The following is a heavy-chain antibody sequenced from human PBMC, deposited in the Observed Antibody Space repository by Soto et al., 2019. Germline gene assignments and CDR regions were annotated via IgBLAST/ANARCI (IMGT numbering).Heavy chain of an antibody. D-gene: IGHD5-12*01. Sequence: PGGSLRLSCAASGFTFSSRAMSWVRQAPGKGLEWVSIISYIGISKYYADSVKGRFTISRDNSKNTLYLQMNSLRAEDTAVYYCAKDPRPVAHYYFDYWGQGTLVTVSS. CDR1: GFTFSSRA. J-gene: IGHJ4*02. CDR2: ISYIGISK. CDR3: AKDPRPVAHYYFDY. V-gene: IGHV3-30*18.